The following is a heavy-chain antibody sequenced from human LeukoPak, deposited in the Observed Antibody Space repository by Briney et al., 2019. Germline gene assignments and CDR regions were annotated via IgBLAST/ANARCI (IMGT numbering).Heavy chain of an antibody. CDR1: GFTVSSNY. CDR3: ATSEWELHSDY. CDR2: IYSGGNT. D-gene: IGHD1-7*01. V-gene: IGHV3-53*01. Sequence: GGSLRLSCAASGFTVSSNYMSWVRQAPGKGLEWVSVIYSGGNTYYAASVKGRFTVSRDNSKNTLYLQMNILRAEDTAVYYCATSEWELHSDYWGQGTLVTVSS. J-gene: IGHJ4*02.